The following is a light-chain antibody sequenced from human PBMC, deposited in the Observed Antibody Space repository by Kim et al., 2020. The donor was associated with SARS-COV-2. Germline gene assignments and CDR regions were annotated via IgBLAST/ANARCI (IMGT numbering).Light chain of an antibody. Sequence: QSALTQPASVSGSPGQLITISCTGTSGDIGDNNYVSWFQQHPGKAPKLMTYEVSNRPSGISNRFSGSKSGNTASLTISGLQAEDEADYYCTSYTSTSTWVFGGGTQLTVL. CDR1: SGDIGDNNY. J-gene: IGLJ3*02. CDR3: TSYTSTSTWV. V-gene: IGLV2-14*03. CDR2: EVS.